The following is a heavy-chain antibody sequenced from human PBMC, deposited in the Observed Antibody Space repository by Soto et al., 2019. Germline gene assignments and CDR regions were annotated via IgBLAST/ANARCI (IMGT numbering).Heavy chain of an antibody. V-gene: IGHV4-59*08. CDR1: GGSIRSSY. CDR3: ARLGAYYQSLDP. Sequence: SETLSLTCTVSGGSIRSSYCSWIRQPPGKGLEWIGYIYDSGSTSYNPSLKSRVTISVDTSKNQFSLKLSSVTAADTAVYYCARLGAYYQSLDPWGPGTLVTVSS. D-gene: IGHD2-21*01. CDR2: IYDSGST. J-gene: IGHJ5*02.